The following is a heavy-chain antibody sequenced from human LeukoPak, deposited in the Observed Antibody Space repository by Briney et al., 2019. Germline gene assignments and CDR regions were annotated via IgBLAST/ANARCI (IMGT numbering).Heavy chain of an antibody. CDR3: ARVWSSSIYYFDL. V-gene: IGHV1-18*01. CDR1: GYTFTSYG. Sequence: AASVKVSCKASGYTFTSYGIGWVRQAPGQGLEWMGWSSTYNSNTNYAQKFQGRLTMTTETSTSTASMDLRGLRSEDTAVYFCARVWSSSIYYFDLWGPGTLATVSS. D-gene: IGHD2-15*01. CDR2: SSTYNSNT. J-gene: IGHJ2*01.